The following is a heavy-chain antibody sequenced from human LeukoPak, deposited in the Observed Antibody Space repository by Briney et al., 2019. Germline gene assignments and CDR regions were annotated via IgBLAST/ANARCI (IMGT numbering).Heavy chain of an antibody. CDR3: ARGTRYRYFDY. CDR1: GGSISSGGYS. D-gene: IGHD5-18*01. J-gene: IGHJ4*02. CDR2: IYHSGST. Sequence: SQTLSLTCAVSGGSISSGGYSWSWIRQPPGKGLEWIGYIYHSGSTYYNPSLKSRVTISVDRSKNQFPLKLSSVAAADTAVYYCARGTRYRYFDYWGQGTLVTVSS. V-gene: IGHV4-30-2*01.